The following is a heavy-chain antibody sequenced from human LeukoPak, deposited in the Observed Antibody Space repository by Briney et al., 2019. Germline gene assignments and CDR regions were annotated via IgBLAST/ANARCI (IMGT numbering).Heavy chain of an antibody. CDR2: IYHSGST. CDR3: ASPGGSGSYYNVAWFDP. CDR1: GYSISSGYY. Sequence: PSETLSLTCTVSGYSISSGYYWGWIRQPPGKGLEWIGGIYHSGSTYYNPSLKSRVTISVDTSKNQFSLKLSSVTAADTAVYYCASPGGSGSYYNVAWFDPWGQGTLVTVSS. J-gene: IGHJ5*02. D-gene: IGHD3-10*01. V-gene: IGHV4-38-2*02.